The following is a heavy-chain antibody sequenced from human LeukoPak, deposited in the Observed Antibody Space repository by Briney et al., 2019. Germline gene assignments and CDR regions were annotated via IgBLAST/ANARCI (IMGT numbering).Heavy chain of an antibody. CDR2: IRYDGSNK. CDR1: GFTFSSYG. Sequence: GGSLRLSCAASGFTFSSYGMHWVRQAPGKGLEWVAFIRYDGSNKYYADSVKGRLTISRDNSKNTLYLQMNSLRAEDTAVYYCAKDRGLLWFGEIGAFDIWGQGTMVTVSS. J-gene: IGHJ3*02. D-gene: IGHD3-10*01. V-gene: IGHV3-30*02. CDR3: AKDRGLLWFGEIGAFDI.